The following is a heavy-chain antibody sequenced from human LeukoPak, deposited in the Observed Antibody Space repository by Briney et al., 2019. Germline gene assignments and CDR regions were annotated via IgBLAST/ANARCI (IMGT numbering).Heavy chain of an antibody. J-gene: IGHJ4*02. CDR1: GFTFSSYA. D-gene: IGHD3-10*01. Sequence: PGGSLRLSCAASGFTFSSYAMHWVRQAPGKGLEWVAFIRYDGRNKYYADSVKGRFTISRDNSKNQLYLQMKSLRAEDKAVYYCAKDRGGIYGSGIDENWGQRSLLSVSS. V-gene: IGHV3-30*02. CDR3: AKDRGGIYGSGIDEN. CDR2: IRYDGRNK.